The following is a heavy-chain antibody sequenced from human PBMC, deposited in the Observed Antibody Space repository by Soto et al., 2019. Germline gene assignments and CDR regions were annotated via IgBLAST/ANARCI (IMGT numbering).Heavy chain of an antibody. V-gene: IGHV4-61*01. CDR2: IYYIGDI. CDR3: ARAKAPLYSSSWYWFDP. J-gene: IGHJ5*02. CDR1: SGFVRSSTYY. Sequence: SETLSLTCTVSSGFVRSSTYYWSWIRQPPGKGLEWIGYIYYIGDINYNTSLKSRVTMSVDTSKNQFSLKLSSVTAADTAVYYCARAKAPLYSSSWYWFDPWGQGTLVTVSS. D-gene: IGHD6-13*01.